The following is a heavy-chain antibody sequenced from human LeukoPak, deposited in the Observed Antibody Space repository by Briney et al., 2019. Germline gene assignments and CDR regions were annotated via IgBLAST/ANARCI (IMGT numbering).Heavy chain of an antibody. J-gene: IGHJ3*02. V-gene: IGHV4-59*01. CDR1: GGSISSYY. CDR2: IYYSGST. D-gene: IGHD6-13*01. CDR3: ARTPRYSSSSMGAFDI. Sequence: SETLSLTCTVSGGSISSYYWSWIRQPPGKGLEWIGYIYYSGSTNYNPSLESRVTISVDTSKNQFSLKLSSVTAADTAVYYCARTPRYSSSSMGAFDIWGQGTMVTVSS.